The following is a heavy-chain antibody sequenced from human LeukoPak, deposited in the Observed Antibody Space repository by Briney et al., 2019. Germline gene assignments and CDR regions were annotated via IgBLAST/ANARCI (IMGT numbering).Heavy chain of an antibody. Sequence: GGSLRLSCAASGFTFSSYSMNWVRQAPGKGLEWVSYISGSSSYIYYADSVKGRFTISRDNAKNSLYMQMNSLRAEDTAVYCCAIDVYYYDSVRYYREGYYFDYWGQGTLVTVSS. J-gene: IGHJ4*02. D-gene: IGHD3-10*01. CDR2: ISGSSSYI. CDR3: AIDVYYYDSVRYYREGYYFDY. V-gene: IGHV3-21*01. CDR1: GFTFSSYS.